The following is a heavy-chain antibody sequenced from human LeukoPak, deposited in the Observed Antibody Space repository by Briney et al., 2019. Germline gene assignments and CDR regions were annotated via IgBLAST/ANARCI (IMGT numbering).Heavy chain of an antibody. J-gene: IGHJ4*02. V-gene: IGHV1-2*02. CDR3: ARAHYSSSWYE. CDR1: GYTFTVYY. D-gene: IGHD6-13*01. CDR2: ISPKSGVT. Sequence: ASVKVSCKASGYTFTVYYMHWVRQAPGQGLEWMGWISPKSGVTNYAQKFQGRVTMTRDTSVSTAYMELRRLTSDDTAVYYCARAHYSSSWYEWGQGTLVTVSS.